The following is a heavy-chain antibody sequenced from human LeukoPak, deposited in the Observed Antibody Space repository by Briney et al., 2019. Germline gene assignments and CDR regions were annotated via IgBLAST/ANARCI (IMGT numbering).Heavy chain of an antibody. CDR1: GFTFSRYW. V-gene: IGHV3-7*05. CDR3: ARDHHYYGLDV. J-gene: IGHJ6*02. CDR2: IKQDGSEK. Sequence: GGSLRLSCAASGFTFSRYWMSWVLQAPGKGLEWVANIKQDGSEKYYVDSVKGRFTISRDNAKNSLYLQMNSLRAEDTAVYYCARDHHYYGLDVWGQGTTVTVSS.